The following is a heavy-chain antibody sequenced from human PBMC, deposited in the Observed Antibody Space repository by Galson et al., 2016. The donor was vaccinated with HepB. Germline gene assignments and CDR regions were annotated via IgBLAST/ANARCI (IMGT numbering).Heavy chain of an antibody. CDR3: AKIWGVDFFSGPPFHY. Sequence: SLRLSCAASGFTFSSYAMTWVRQAPGKGLEWVSGISGSGDNTYYADSVKGRFTISRDRSKKTVYLQMNGLRVEDTAIYYCAKIWGVDFFSGPPFHYWGQGTLVTVSS. J-gene: IGHJ4*02. V-gene: IGHV3-23*01. CDR2: ISGSGDNT. CDR1: GFTFSSYA. D-gene: IGHD2-21*01.